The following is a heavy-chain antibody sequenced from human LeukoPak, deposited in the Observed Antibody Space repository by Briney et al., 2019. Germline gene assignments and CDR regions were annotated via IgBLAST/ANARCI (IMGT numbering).Heavy chain of an antibody. CDR1: GFTFSSYW. D-gene: IGHD2-21*01. J-gene: IGHJ4*02. V-gene: IGHV3-23*01. Sequence: PGGSLRLSCAASGFTFSSYWMSWVRQAPGEGLEWVSAISGSGGSTFYADSVKGRFTISRDNSKNTLYLQINNLRAEDTAVYYCAKRLAQTKGFDYWGQGTLVTVSS. CDR2: ISGSGGST. CDR3: AKRLAQTKGFDY.